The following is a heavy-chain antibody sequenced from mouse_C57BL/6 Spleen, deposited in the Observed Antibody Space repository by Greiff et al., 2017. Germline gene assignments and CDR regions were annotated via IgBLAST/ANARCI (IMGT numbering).Heavy chain of an antibody. V-gene: IGHV1-82*01. CDR1: GYAFSSSW. CDR3: ARVYDSDY. Sequence: VQLQQSGPELVKPGASVKISCKASGYAFSSSWMNWVKQRPGTGLEWIGRIYPGDGDTNYNGKFKGKATLTADKSSITAYMQLSSLTSEDSAVYFCARVYDSDYWGQGTTLTVSS. CDR2: IYPGDGDT. J-gene: IGHJ2*01. D-gene: IGHD2-3*01.